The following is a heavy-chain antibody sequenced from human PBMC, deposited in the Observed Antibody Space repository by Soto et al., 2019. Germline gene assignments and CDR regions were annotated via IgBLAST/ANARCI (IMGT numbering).Heavy chain of an antibody. Sequence: GGSLRLSCAASGFTFTRYSMNWVRQAPGKGLEWVSSISSTTNYIYYADSMKGRFTVSRDNAKDSVYLDMNSLSAEDTAVYYCARESEDLTSNFDYWGQGTLVTVSS. CDR3: ARESEDLTSNFDY. V-gene: IGHV3-21*01. CDR2: ISSTTNYI. J-gene: IGHJ4*02. CDR1: GFTFTRYS.